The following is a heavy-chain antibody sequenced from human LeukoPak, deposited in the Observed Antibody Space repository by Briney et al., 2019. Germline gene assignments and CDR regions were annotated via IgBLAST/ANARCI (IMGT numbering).Heavy chain of an antibody. Sequence: SETLSLTCTVSGGSISSYYWSWIRQPAGKGLEWIGRIYTSGSTNYNPSLKSRVTVSVDTSKNQFSLKLSSVTAADTAVYYCARACITMVRGVITDAFDIWGQGTMVTVSS. V-gene: IGHV4-4*07. D-gene: IGHD3-10*01. J-gene: IGHJ3*02. CDR2: IYTSGST. CDR3: ARACITMVRGVITDAFDI. CDR1: GGSISSYY.